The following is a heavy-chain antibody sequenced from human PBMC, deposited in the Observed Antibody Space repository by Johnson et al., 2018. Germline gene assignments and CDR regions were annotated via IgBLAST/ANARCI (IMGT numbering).Heavy chain of an antibody. J-gene: IGHJ4*02. V-gene: IGHV3-30*19. CDR1: GFTFSAYG. Sequence: QVLLLETGGGVVQXGRSXRLXCAASGFTFSAYGMPWVRQAPGNGLDWVAFISFDGSKKYYADSVKGRFSISRDKSNNLLYLQMNSLRAGDTAVYFCARGDSGWNYFDYWGQGTLITVSS. D-gene: IGHD6-19*01. CDR3: ARGDSGWNYFDY. CDR2: ISFDGSKK.